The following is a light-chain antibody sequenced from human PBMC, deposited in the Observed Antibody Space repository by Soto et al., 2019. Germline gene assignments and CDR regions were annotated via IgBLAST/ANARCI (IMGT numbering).Light chain of an antibody. CDR2: DVS. J-gene: IGLJ1*01. V-gene: IGLV2-14*01. CDR1: GTDVGGYNY. CDR3: SSFTISTTRV. Sequence: QSALTQPASVSGSPGQSITISCTGTGTDVGGYNYVSWYQQHPGKAPKLMIYDVSNRPPGVSNRFSGSKSGNTASLTISGLQAEDEADYYCSSFTISTTRVFGAGTKLTVL.